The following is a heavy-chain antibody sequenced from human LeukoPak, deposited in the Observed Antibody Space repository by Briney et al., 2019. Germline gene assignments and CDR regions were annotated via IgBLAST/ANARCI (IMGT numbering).Heavy chain of an antibody. D-gene: IGHD3-22*01. Sequence: PGGSLTLSCAAYGSTFSSYWMSWVRQAPGKGLEWVANIKQDGREKYYVDTVKGRFTISRDNAKNSLYLQMNSLRAEDTAVYYCARGDYYDSSGYYYVIRGLYDYWGQGTLVTVSS. V-gene: IGHV3-7*04. CDR1: GSTFSSYW. CDR3: ARGDYYDSSGYYYVIRGLYDY. J-gene: IGHJ4*02. CDR2: IKQDGREK.